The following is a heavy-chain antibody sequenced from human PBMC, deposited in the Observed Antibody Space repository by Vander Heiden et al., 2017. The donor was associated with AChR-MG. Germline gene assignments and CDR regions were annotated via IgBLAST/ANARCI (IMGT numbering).Heavy chain of an antibody. J-gene: IGHJ5*02. Sequence: QLQLQESGPGLVKPSETLSLTCTVSGGSISSSSYYWGWIRQPPGKGLEWIGSIYYSGSTYYNPSLKSRVTISVDTSKNQFSLKLSSVTAADTAVYYCARHRLSGNNWFDPWGQGTLVTVSS. CDR1: GGSISSSSYY. D-gene: IGHD1-1*01. CDR2: IYYSGST. V-gene: IGHV4-39*01. CDR3: ARHRLSGNNWFDP.